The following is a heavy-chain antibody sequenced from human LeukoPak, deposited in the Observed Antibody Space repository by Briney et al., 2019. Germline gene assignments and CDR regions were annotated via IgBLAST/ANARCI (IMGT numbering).Heavy chain of an antibody. CDR3: ARFGRYFDRDPHEKKFDY. J-gene: IGHJ4*02. D-gene: IGHD3-9*01. CDR2: IKQDGSEK. V-gene: IGHV3-7*01. Sequence: GGSLRLSCAASGFTFSSYWMSWVRQAPGKGLEWVANIKQDGSEKYYVDSVKGRFTISRDNAKNSLYLQMNSLRAEDTAVYYCARFGRYFDRDPHEKKFDYWGQGTLVTVSS. CDR1: GFTFSSYW.